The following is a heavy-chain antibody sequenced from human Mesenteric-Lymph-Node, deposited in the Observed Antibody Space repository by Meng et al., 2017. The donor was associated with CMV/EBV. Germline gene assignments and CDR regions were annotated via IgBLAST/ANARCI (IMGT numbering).Heavy chain of an antibody. CDR3: ATGKSNWGSNYFDY. CDR2: IRYDGSNK. V-gene: IGHV3-30*02. CDR1: GFIFSSYG. Sequence: GGSLRLSCAASGFIFSSYGMHWVRQAPGKGLEWVAFIRYDGSNKYYADSVKGRFTISRDNSKNTLYLQMNSLRAEDTAVYYCATGKSNWGSNYFDYWGQGTLVTVSS. J-gene: IGHJ4*02. D-gene: IGHD7-27*01.